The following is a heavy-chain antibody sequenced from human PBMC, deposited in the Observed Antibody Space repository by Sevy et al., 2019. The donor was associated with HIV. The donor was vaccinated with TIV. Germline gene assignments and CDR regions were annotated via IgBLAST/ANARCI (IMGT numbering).Heavy chain of an antibody. CDR2: VRSKGDGGTA. CDR3: TTEGAD. J-gene: IGHJ1*01. Sequence: GGSLSLSCAASGFSFSDAWLSWVRQVPGKGLEWVGRVRSKGDGGTAEYAAPVKGRFTIARDDSKNTMYVQMNNLENEDTGIYYCTTEGADWGQGTLVTVSS. V-gene: IGHV3-15*01. CDR1: GFSFSDAW.